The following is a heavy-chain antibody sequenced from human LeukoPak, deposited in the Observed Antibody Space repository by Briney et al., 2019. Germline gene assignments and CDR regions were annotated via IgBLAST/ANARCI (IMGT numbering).Heavy chain of an antibody. CDR2: MNPNSGNT. J-gene: IGHJ4*02. D-gene: IGHD6-13*01. CDR3: ARAASYSSSEKTRKNYCFDY. Sequence: ASVKVSCKASGYTFTSYDINWVRQATGQGLEWMGWMNPNSGNTGYAQKFQGRVTMTRNTSISTAYMELSSLRSEDTAVYYCARAASYSSSEKTRKNYCFDYWDQGTLVTVSS. V-gene: IGHV1-8*01. CDR1: GYTFTSYD.